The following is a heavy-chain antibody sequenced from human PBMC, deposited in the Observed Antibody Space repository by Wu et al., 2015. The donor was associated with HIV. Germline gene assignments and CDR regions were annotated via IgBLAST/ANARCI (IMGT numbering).Heavy chain of an antibody. CDR1: GYTFTSYD. J-gene: IGHJ4*02. CDR3: ATLKDCSGGSCYYFDY. V-gene: IGHV1-8*01. Sequence: QVQLVQSGAEVKKPGASVKVSCKASGYTFTSYDINWVRQATGQGLEWMGWMNPNSGNTGYAQKFQGRVTMTRNTSISTAYMELSSLRSEDTAVYYCATLKDCSGGSCYYFDYWGQGTLVHRLL. D-gene: IGHD2-15*01. CDR2: MNPNSGNT.